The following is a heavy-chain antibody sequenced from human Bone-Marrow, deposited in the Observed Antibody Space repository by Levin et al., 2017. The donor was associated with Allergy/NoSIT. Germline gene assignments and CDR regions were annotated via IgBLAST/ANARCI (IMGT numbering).Heavy chain of an antibody. CDR2: ISYDGSNK. V-gene: IGHV3-30*18. CDR1: GFTFSSYG. Sequence: GGSLRLSCAASGFTFSSYGMHWVRQAPGKGLEWVAVISYDGSNKYYADSVKGRFTISRDTSKNTLYLQMNSLRAEDTAVYYCAKDPGWVSGSYSNDYWGQGTLVTVAA. CDR3: AKDPGWVSGSYSNDY. J-gene: IGHJ4*02. D-gene: IGHD1-26*01.